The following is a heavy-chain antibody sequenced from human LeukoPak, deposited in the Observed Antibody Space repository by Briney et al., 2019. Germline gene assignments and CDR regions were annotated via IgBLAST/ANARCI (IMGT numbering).Heavy chain of an antibody. CDR1: GFTFGDYA. V-gene: IGHV3-49*03. J-gene: IGHJ5*02. Sequence: GGSLRLSCTASGFTFGDYAMSWFRQAPGKGLEWVGFIRSKAYGGTTEYAASVKGRFTISRDDSKSIAYLQMNSLKTEDTAVYYCTRARAVVPAAGWFDPWGQGTLVTVSS. CDR3: TRARAVVPAAGWFDP. D-gene: IGHD2-2*01. CDR2: IRSKAYGGTT.